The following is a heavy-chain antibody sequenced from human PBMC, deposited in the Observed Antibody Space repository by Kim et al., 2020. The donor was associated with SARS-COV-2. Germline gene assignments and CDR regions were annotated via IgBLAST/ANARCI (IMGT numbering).Heavy chain of an antibody. CDR3: ARDSSAKYSSSWYWFDP. D-gene: IGHD6-13*01. V-gene: IGHV1-46*01. Sequence: ASVKVSCKASGYTFTSYYMHWVRQAPGQGLEWMGIINPSGGSTSYAQKFQGRVTMTRDTSTSTVYMELSSLRSEDTAVYYCARDSSAKYSSSWYWFDPWGQGTLVTVSS. CDR1: GYTFTSYY. J-gene: IGHJ5*02. CDR2: INPSGGST.